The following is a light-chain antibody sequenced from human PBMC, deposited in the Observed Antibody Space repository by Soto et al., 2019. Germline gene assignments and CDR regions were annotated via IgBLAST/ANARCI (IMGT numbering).Light chain of an antibody. V-gene: IGKV3-15*01. CDR2: GAS. CDR1: QSVSSN. Sequence: EIVMTQSPGTLSVSPGERATLSCRASQSVSSNLAWYQQKPGQAPRLLIYGASTRATGIPARFSGSGSGTEFTLTISSLQSEDFAVYYCQQYNSWPPLTVGGGTNVEIK. J-gene: IGKJ4*01. CDR3: QQYNSWPPLT.